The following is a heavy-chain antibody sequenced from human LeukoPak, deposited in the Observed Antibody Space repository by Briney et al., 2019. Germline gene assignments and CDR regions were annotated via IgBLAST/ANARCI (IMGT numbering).Heavy chain of an antibody. Sequence: PSETLSLTCTVSGGSISSYYWSWIRQPPGKGLEWIGYIYYSGSTNYNPSLKSRVTISVDTSKNQFSLKLSSVTAADTAVYYCARDLYSYGYGGGHYFDYWGQGTLVTVSS. CDR2: IYYSGST. V-gene: IGHV4-59*01. CDR1: GGSISSYY. J-gene: IGHJ4*02. D-gene: IGHD5-18*01. CDR3: ARDLYSYGYGGGHYFDY.